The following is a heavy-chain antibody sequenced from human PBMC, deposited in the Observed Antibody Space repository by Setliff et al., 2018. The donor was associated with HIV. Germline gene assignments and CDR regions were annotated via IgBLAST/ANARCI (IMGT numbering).Heavy chain of an antibody. Sequence: SVKVSCNTSGDPFNTYSISWVRQATGQGLEWMGGIIPMLRATNYAQKFQGRVTITTDESTSTAYMELSSLRSEDTAVYYCALPYCSGGNCWSSASLPPAGWFDPWGQGTLVTVSS. CDR1: GDPFNTYS. CDR2: IIPMLRAT. CDR3: ALPYCSGGNCWSSASLPPAGWFDP. J-gene: IGHJ5*02. D-gene: IGHD2-15*01. V-gene: IGHV1-69*16.